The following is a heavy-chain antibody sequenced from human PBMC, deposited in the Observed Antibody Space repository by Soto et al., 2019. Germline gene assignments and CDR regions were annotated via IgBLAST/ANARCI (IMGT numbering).Heavy chain of an antibody. CDR1: GFTFSSYA. CDR2: IYRGGTT. Sequence: PGGSLRLSCAASGFTFSSYAVSWVRQAPGKGLEWVSIIYRGGTTYYGDSVKGRLTISRDNSKNTLYLHMNSLRADDTAVYYCAWAPIAGRPGFYGMDVWGQGTTVTVSS. CDR3: AWAPIAGRPGFYGMDV. V-gene: IGHV3-23*03. J-gene: IGHJ6*02. D-gene: IGHD6-6*01.